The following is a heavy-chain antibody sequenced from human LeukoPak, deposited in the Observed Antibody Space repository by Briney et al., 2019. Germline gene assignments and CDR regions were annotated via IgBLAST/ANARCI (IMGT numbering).Heavy chain of an antibody. J-gene: IGHJ6*02. CDR2: ISAYNDNT. CDR3: ARRSGSMYYYGMDV. V-gene: IGHV1-18*01. D-gene: IGHD1-26*01. CDR1: GYTFTSYG. Sequence: GASVKVSCKASGYTFTSYGISWVRQAPGQGLEWMGWISAYNDNTNYAQKLQGRVTMTTDTSTSTAYMELRSLRSDDTAVYYCARRSGSMYYYGMDVWGQGTTVTVSS.